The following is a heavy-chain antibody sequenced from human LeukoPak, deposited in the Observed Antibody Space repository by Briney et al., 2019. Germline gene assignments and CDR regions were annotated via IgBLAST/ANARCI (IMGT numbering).Heavy chain of an antibody. Sequence: PSETLSLTCTVSGDSISSSSYCWDWIRQPPGRGLEWIGYIFYSGSTYYNPSLKSRVTISVDTSMNQFSLRLSSVTAADTAVYYCARERGRQVDYWGQGTLVTVSP. J-gene: IGHJ4*02. D-gene: IGHD2-15*01. V-gene: IGHV4-31*03. CDR1: GDSISSSSYC. CDR2: IFYSGST. CDR3: ARERGRQVDY.